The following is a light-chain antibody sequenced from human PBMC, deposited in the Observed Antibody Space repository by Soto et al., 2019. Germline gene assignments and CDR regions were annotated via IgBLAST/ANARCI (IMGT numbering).Light chain of an antibody. CDR3: QQRYNWPLT. CDR1: QSVSRY. J-gene: IGKJ4*01. Sequence: EIVLTQSPGTLSLSPGERATLSCRASQSVSRYLAWYQQNPGQAPRLLIYDTSNRATDIPARFSGSGSGTDFTLTITSLKPEDFAVYYCQQRYNWPLTFGGGTKVEIK. CDR2: DTS. V-gene: IGKV3-11*01.